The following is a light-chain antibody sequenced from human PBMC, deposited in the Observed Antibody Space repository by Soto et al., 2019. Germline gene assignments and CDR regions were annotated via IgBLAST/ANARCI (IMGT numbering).Light chain of an antibody. Sequence: DIQMTQSPSTLSASVGDRVTITCRASQSISSWVAWYQQRPGKGPKLLIYKASHLESGVPSRLSGSGSGTEFTLTISSLQPGDFATYYCQHYNTYPWTFGHGTKVDIK. CDR3: QHYNTYPWT. CDR1: QSISSW. CDR2: KAS. V-gene: IGKV1-5*03. J-gene: IGKJ1*01.